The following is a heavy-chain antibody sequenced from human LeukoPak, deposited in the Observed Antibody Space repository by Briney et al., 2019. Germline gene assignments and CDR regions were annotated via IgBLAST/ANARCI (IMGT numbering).Heavy chain of an antibody. Sequence: SVKVSCKASGGTFSTYAISWVRQAPGQGLEWMGGIIPIFGTANYAQKFQGRVTITADESTSTAYMELSSLRSEDTAVYYCARDHGDYGDYLNFWGQGTLVTVSS. CDR3: ARDHGDYGDYLNF. J-gene: IGHJ4*02. D-gene: IGHD4-17*01. CDR2: IIPIFGTA. V-gene: IGHV1-69*13. CDR1: GGTFSTYA.